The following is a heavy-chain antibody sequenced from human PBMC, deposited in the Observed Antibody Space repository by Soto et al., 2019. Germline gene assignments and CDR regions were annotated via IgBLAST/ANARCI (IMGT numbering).Heavy chain of an antibody. J-gene: IGHJ4*02. Sequence: ASVKVSCKASGYTFTGYYMHWVRQAPGQGLEWMGWINPNSGGTNYAQKFQGRVTMTRDTSISTAYMELSGLRSDDTAVYYCARTSTIAARPKSPFDYWGQGTLVTVSS. D-gene: IGHD6-6*01. CDR3: ARTSTIAARPKSPFDY. CDR2: INPNSGGT. V-gene: IGHV1-2*02. CDR1: GYTFTGYY.